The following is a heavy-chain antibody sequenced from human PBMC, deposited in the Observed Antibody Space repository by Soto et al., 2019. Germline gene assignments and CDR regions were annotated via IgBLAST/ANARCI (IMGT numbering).Heavy chain of an antibody. CDR1: GGSISSGGYS. CDR3: ARDKITGLFDY. D-gene: IGHD2-8*02. V-gene: IGHV4-30-2*01. Sequence: SETLSLTCAVSGGSISSGGYSWSWVRQPPGKGLEWIGYIYHSGSTYYNPSLKSRVTISVDTSKNQFSLKLSSVAAADPAVYYCARDKITGLFDYWGQGTLVTVSS. J-gene: IGHJ4*02. CDR2: IYHSGST.